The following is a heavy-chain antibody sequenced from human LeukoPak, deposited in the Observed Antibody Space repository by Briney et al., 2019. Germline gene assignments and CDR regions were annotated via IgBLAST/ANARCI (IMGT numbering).Heavy chain of an antibody. J-gene: IGHJ4*02. D-gene: IGHD5-12*01. CDR3: APGTGYSGYDGGY. Sequence: PGGSLRLSCAGSGFAFSTYAMSWVRQAPGKGLEWVSAISGSGGSTYYADSVKGRFTISRDNSKNTLYLQMNSLRAEDTAVYYCAPGTGYSGYDGGYWGQGTLVTVSS. CDR2: ISGSGGST. CDR1: GFAFSTYA. V-gene: IGHV3-23*01.